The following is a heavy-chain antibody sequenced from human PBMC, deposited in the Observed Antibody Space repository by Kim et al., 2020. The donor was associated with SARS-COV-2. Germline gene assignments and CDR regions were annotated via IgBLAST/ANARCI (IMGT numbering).Heavy chain of an antibody. CDR3: ANFES. J-gene: IGHJ4*02. V-gene: IGHV3-33*06. Sequence: DGSKKDDADSVVDRFTITGDNSNNMLFLQMNSLRAEDTAVYYCANFESWGQGTLVTVSS. CDR2: DGSKK.